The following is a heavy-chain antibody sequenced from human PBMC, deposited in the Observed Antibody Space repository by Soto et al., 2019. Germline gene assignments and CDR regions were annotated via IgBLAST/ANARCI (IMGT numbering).Heavy chain of an antibody. Sequence: PGGSLRLSCAASGFTFSDYYMSWIRQAPGKGLEWVSYISSSSSYTNYADSVKGRFTISRDNAKNSLYLQMNSLRAEDTAVYYCARDRRDGYKTHQLHYWGQGTLVTVSS. CDR1: GFTFSDYY. V-gene: IGHV3-11*06. CDR2: ISSSSSYT. J-gene: IGHJ4*02. CDR3: ARDRRDGYKTHQLHY. D-gene: IGHD5-12*01.